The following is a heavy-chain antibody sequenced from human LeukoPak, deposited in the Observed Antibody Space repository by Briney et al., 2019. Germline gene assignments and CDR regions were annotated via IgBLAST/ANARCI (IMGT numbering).Heavy chain of an antibody. CDR2: IKPDGSEK. Sequence: AGGSLRLSCAASGFTFSSYSMNWVRQAPGKGLEWVANIKPDGSEKYYADSVKGRFTFSRDNAKNSLSLQMNSLRAEDTAVYYCARGYDWSFDYWGQGTLVTVSS. CDR3: ARGYDWSFDY. J-gene: IGHJ4*02. V-gene: IGHV3-7*01. D-gene: IGHD3-3*01. CDR1: GFTFSSYS.